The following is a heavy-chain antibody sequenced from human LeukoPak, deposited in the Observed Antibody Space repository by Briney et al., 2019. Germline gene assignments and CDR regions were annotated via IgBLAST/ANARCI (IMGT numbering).Heavy chain of an antibody. D-gene: IGHD6-13*01. V-gene: IGHV4-30-2*01. CDR2: ISHSGST. J-gene: IGHJ2*01. Sequence: SETLSLTCAVSGGSISSGGYSWSWIRQPPGKGLEWVGYISHSGSTYYKPSLKSRVTISVERSQNQFSLELTSVTAADTAVYYCARYSSTWPYWYFDLWGRGTLVTVSS. CDR3: ARYSSTWPYWYFDL. CDR1: GGSISSGGYS.